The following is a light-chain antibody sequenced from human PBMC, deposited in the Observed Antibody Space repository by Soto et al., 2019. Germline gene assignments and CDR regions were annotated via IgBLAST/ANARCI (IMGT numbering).Light chain of an antibody. Sequence: EIVLTQSPGTLSLSPGERATLSCRASQDVSSSYLAWYQQKLGQAPRLLMYGTSNRATGIPDRFSGSGSGTDFTLTISSLEPEDSAVYYCQQRSNWPLTFGGGTKVDIK. V-gene: IGKV3D-20*02. CDR2: GTS. CDR3: QQRSNWPLT. J-gene: IGKJ4*01. CDR1: QDVSSSY.